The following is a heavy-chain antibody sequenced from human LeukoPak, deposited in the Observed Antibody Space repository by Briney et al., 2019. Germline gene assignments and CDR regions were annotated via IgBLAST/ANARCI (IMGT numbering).Heavy chain of an antibody. Sequence: PGGSLRLSCAASGFTFSSYWMHWVRQAPGKGLEWVANIKQDGSEKYYVDSVKGRFTISRDNAKNSLYLQMDSLRAEDTAVYYCAKDGYDFWSGTYYYYYYGMDVWGQGTTVTVSS. D-gene: IGHD3-3*01. CDR1: GFTFSSYW. J-gene: IGHJ6*02. CDR2: IKQDGSEK. V-gene: IGHV3-7*03. CDR3: AKDGYDFWSGTYYYYYYGMDV.